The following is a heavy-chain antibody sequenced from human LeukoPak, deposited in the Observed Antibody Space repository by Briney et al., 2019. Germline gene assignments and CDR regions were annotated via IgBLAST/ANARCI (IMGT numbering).Heavy chain of an antibody. CDR1: GFTFSSYW. J-gene: IGHJ4*02. CDR2: IKQDGSEK. D-gene: IGHD1-26*01. Sequence: GGSLRLSCAASGFTFSSYWMTWVRQAPGKGLEWVANIKQDGSEKFYVDSVKGRFTISRDNAKSSLYLQMNSLRVEDTAVYYCARDFAIVVGATDYRGQGTLVTVSS. CDR3: ARDFAIVVGATDY. V-gene: IGHV3-7*01.